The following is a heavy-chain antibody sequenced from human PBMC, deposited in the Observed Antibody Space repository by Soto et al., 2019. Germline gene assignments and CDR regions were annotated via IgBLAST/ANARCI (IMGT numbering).Heavy chain of an antibody. D-gene: IGHD3-22*01. V-gene: IGHV4-59*01. Sequence: ETLSLTCTVSGGSISSYYWSWIRQPPGKGLEWIGYTYYSGSTNYNPSLKSRVTISVDTSKNQFSLKLSSVTAADTAVYYCARDYYDSSGYWGPGAFDIWGQGTMVTVSS. CDR1: GGSISSYY. CDR2: TYYSGST. CDR3: ARDYYDSSGYWGPGAFDI. J-gene: IGHJ3*02.